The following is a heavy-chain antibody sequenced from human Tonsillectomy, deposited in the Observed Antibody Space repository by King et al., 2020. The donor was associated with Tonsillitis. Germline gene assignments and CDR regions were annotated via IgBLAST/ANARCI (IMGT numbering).Heavy chain of an antibody. V-gene: IGHV3-23*04. J-gene: IGHJ3*02. D-gene: IGHD4-23*01. CDR1: GFTFSSYA. CDR3: AKDHRVGSPTSIDAFGI. CDR2: ISGSGGST. Sequence: VQLVESGGGLVQPGGSLRLSCAASGFTFSSYAMSWVRQAPGKGLEWVSAISGSGGSTYYADSVKGRFTISRDNSKNTLYLQMNSLRAEDTAVYYCAKDHRVGSPTSIDAFGIWGQGTMVTVSS.